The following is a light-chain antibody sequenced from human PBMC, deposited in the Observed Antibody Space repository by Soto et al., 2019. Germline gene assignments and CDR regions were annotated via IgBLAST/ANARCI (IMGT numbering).Light chain of an antibody. CDR1: QSVTSTS. CDR2: GAS. Sequence: EIVLTQSPGTLSLSPGERATLSCRASQSVTSTSLAWYQQKPGQAPRLLMYGASNRATGIPARFSGSGSGTDFTLTISSLEPEDFAVYYCQQRSNWQVTFGPGTKVDI. J-gene: IGKJ3*01. CDR3: QQRSNWQVT. V-gene: IGKV3D-20*02.